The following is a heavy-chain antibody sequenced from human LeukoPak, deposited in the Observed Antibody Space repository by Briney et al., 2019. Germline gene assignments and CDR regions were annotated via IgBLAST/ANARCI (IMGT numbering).Heavy chain of an antibody. Sequence: ASVKVSCKASGYTFTGYYMHWVRQAPGQGLEWMGWINPNSGGTNYAQKFQGRVTMTRDTSISTAYMELSRLRSDDTAVYDCGRQAVSITRVRGVIPYFDYWGQGTLVTVSS. CDR3: GRQAVSITRVRGVIPYFDY. CDR1: GYTFTGYY. D-gene: IGHD3-10*01. V-gene: IGHV1-2*02. J-gene: IGHJ4*02. CDR2: INPNSGGT.